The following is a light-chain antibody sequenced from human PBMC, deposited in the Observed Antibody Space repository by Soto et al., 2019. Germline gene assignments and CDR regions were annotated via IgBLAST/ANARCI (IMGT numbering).Light chain of an antibody. CDR1: SSDVGGYNY. V-gene: IGLV2-14*01. CDR2: DVS. Sequence: QSALTQPASVSGSPGQSITISCIGTSSDVGGYNYVSWYQQYQGKAPKLMIYDVSNRPSGVSNRFSGSKSGNTASLTISGLQAEDEADYYCSSYTSSSTLLFGTGTKVNVL. J-gene: IGLJ1*01. CDR3: SSYTSSSTLL.